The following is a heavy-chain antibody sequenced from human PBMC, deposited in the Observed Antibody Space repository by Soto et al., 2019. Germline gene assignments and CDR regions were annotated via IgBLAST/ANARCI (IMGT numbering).Heavy chain of an antibody. Sequence: QVQLVQSGAEVKKVGASVKVSCKASGYTFSSYGISWVRQAPGQGLEWMGWISAYNGKTNYAQKFQGRVTMTTDTSTSTAYMELRSLRSDDTAVYYCARDRPTPYYDILTGYYSGGGYGMDVWGQGTTVTVSS. CDR2: ISAYNGKT. J-gene: IGHJ6*02. D-gene: IGHD3-9*01. CDR3: ARDRPTPYYDILTGYYSGGGYGMDV. V-gene: IGHV1-18*01. CDR1: GYTFSSYG.